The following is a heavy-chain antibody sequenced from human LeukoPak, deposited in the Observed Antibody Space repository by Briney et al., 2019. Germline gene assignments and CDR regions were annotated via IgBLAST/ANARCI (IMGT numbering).Heavy chain of an antibody. J-gene: IGHJ3*02. V-gene: IGHV4-39*07. D-gene: IGHD3-10*01. CDR3: TKSDGYGLIRI. CDR2: IYYTGNT. Sequence: SETLSLTCSVSGDFITGYYWGWIRQPPGKGLEWIGNIYYTGNTYYNSSPKNRVTISLDTSKNQFSLKVISMTAADTAAYYCTKSDGYGLIRICGRGTMVTVSS. CDR1: GDFITGYY.